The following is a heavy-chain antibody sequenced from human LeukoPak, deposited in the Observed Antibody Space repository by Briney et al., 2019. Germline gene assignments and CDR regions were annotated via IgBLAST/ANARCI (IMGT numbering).Heavy chain of an antibody. D-gene: IGHD3-22*01. Sequence: GGSLRLSCAASGFTFSAYWMHWVRQSPGKGLIRVARSNSDGSTTDYADSVKGRFTISRDNAKNSLYLQMNSLRAEDTAVYYCASWNYYDSSGKPNYYYYGMDVWGQGTTVTVSS. CDR3: ASWNYYDSSGKPNYYYYGMDV. CDR1: GFTFSAYW. J-gene: IGHJ6*02. V-gene: IGHV3-74*01. CDR2: SNSDGSTT.